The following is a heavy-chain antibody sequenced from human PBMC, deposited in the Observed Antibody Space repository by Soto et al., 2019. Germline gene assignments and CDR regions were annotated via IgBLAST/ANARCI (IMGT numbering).Heavy chain of an antibody. CDR2: ISGDLSST. CDR3: ARGIGFSAQDY. J-gene: IGHJ4*02. V-gene: IGHV3-74*01. Sequence: EMQLVESGGGLVQPGGSLRLSCAASGFLFSSNWMHWVRQAPGKGLVWVSRISGDLSSTDYADSVKCRFTISRDNAKNTLYLQMDSLRADDTAVYFCARGIGFSAQDYWGQGTLVTVSS. D-gene: IGHD6-13*01. CDR1: GFLFSSNW.